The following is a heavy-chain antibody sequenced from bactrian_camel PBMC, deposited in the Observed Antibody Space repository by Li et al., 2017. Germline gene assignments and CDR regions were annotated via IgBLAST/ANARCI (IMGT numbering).Heavy chain of an antibody. CDR1: GYTYYSSYC. Sequence: HVQLVESGGGSVQAGGSLRLACAASGYTYYSSYCLGWFRQVPDRAREGLAAIDRDGMINYADAGRGRFTISRDVTFNILTLQMNSLKPEDTAMYYCASGGRMGSGGNCYEWEYNLWGQGTQVTVS. D-gene: IGHD2*01. J-gene: IGHJ4*01. CDR3: ASGGRMGSGGNCYEWEYNL. V-gene: IGHV3S9*01. CDR2: IDRDGMI.